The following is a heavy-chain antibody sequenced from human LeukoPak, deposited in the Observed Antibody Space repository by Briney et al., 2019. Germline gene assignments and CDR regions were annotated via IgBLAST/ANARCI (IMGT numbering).Heavy chain of an antibody. V-gene: IGHV1-24*01. CDR3: ATAGDTANGGECFDY. CDR2: FDPEDGET. D-gene: IGHD5-18*01. Sequence: ASVKVSCKVSGYTLTELSMHWVRQHPGKGLAWMGGFDPEDGETIYAQKFQGRVTMTEDTSTDTAYMELSSLRSEDTAVYYCATAGDTANGGECFDYWGQGTLVTVSS. CDR1: GYTLTELS. J-gene: IGHJ4*02.